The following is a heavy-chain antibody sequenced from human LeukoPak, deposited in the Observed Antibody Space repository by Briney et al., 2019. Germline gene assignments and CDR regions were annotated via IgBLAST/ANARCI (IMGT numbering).Heavy chain of an antibody. CDR3: ARRIYGSGRPYYYYYMDV. CDR2: IYYSGST. V-gene: IGHV4-59*08. D-gene: IGHD3-10*01. Sequence: SETLSLTCTVSGGSISSYYWSWIPQPPGKGLEWIGYIYYSGSTNYPPPLKSRVTISVDTSKNQFSLKLSSVTAADTAVYYCARRIYGSGRPYYYYYMDVWGKGTRVSVSS. J-gene: IGHJ6*03. CDR1: GGSISSYY.